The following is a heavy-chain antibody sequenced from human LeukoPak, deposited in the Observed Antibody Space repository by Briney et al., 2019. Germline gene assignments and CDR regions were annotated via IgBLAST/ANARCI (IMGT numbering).Heavy chain of an antibody. CDR1: GFTFSNAW. V-gene: IGHV3-15*01. J-gene: IGHJ4*02. Sequence: GGSLRLSCAASGFTFSNAWMSWVRRAPGKGLEWVGRIKSKTDGRTTDYAAPVKGRFTISRDDSKNTLYLQVNSLKTEDTAVYYCTTPNYDSSGYYDYWGQGTLVTVSS. CDR2: IKSKTDGRTT. D-gene: IGHD3-22*01. CDR3: TTPNYDSSGYYDY.